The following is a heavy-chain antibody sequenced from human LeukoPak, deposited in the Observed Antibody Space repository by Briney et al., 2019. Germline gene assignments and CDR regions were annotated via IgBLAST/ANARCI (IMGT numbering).Heavy chain of an antibody. V-gene: IGHV1-2*02. Sequence: ASVKLSCKASRYTFTDYYIHWVRQAPRQGLQWRGWINPNNGGTEYAQKFPGRVTMTTETSIGTAYMELSGLTSDDTAVYYCARDAYRGYHYHNWLAPWGKGTLVTVSS. CDR2: INPNNGGT. CDR3: ARDAYRGYHYHNWLAP. CDR1: RYTFTDYY. J-gene: IGHJ5*02. D-gene: IGHD5-12*01.